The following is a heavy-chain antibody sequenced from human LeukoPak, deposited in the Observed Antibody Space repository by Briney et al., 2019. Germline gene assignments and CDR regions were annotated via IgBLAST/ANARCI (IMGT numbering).Heavy chain of an antibody. CDR2: IKNDGRTT. D-gene: IGHD6-19*01. Sequence: PGGSLRLSCAASGVTFSHRWMHWVRQAPGKGLVWVSLIKNDGRTTIYADSVKGRFTISRDNAKNSLYLQMNSLRAEDTAVYYCAKWLVREIDYWGQGTLVTVSS. CDR3: AKWLVREIDY. J-gene: IGHJ4*02. CDR1: GVTFSHRW. V-gene: IGHV3-74*01.